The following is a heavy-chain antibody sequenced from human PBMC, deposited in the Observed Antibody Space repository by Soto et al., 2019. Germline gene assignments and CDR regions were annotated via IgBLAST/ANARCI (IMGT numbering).Heavy chain of an antibody. D-gene: IGHD6-19*01. CDR1: GASIIRSYYY. V-gene: IGHV4-39*01. Sequence: KPSETLSLTCTVSGASIIRSYYYLGWVRQPPGKGLEWIGSIYYTWITYYNPSLKSRITISFDTSKNQFSLKLTSVTAEDTAVYYCARVNVMVVAGSTFDYWGNGKLVTVSS. J-gene: IGHJ4*01. CDR3: ARVNVMVVAGSTFDY. CDR2: IYYTWIT.